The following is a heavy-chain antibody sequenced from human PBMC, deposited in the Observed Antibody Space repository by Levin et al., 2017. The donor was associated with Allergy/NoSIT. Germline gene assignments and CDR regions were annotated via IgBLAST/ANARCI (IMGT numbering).Heavy chain of an antibody. V-gene: IGHV4-4*07. CDR2: FHNGGNT. CDR1: GGSINNYY. Sequence: SETLSLTCTVSGGSINNYYWSWIRQSAGKGLEWIGRFHNGGNTNYNPSLKSRVPMSVDTSKNQFSLKVSSVSAADTAVYFCTRDRLIAPRWFALWGRGTLVTVSS. CDR3: TRDRLIAPRWFAL. D-gene: IGHD3-16*02. J-gene: IGHJ2*01.